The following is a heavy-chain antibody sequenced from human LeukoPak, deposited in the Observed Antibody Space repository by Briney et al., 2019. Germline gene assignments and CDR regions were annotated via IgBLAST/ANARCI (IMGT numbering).Heavy chain of an antibody. CDR1: GFTFSNYA. CDR3: AKRGKGYCSSPSCATDD. Sequence: GGSLRLSCAASGFTFSNYAMSWVRQAPGKGLEWVSAISESGASTYYADSVKGRFTISRDNSKNTLYLQLNSLRAEDTAVYFCAKRGKGYCSSPSCATDDWGQGTLVTVSS. J-gene: IGHJ4*02. V-gene: IGHV3-23*01. D-gene: IGHD2-2*01. CDR2: ISESGAST.